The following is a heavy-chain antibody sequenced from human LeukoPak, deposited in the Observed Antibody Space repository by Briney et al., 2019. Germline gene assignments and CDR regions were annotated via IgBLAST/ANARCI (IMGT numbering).Heavy chain of an antibody. D-gene: IGHD6-13*01. Sequence: GRSLRLSCAASGFTFSSYAMTWVRQAPGEGLEWVSTISGGGGSTYYADSVKGRFTISRDNSKNTLNLQMNSLRAEDAAVYYCAKVGQLGYFDYWGQGTLVTVSS. V-gene: IGHV3-23*01. J-gene: IGHJ4*02. CDR1: GFTFSSYA. CDR3: AKVGQLGYFDY. CDR2: ISGGGGST.